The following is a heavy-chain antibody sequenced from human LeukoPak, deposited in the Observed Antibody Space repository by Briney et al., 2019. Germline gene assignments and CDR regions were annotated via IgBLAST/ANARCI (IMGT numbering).Heavy chain of an antibody. Sequence: PGGSLRLSCAGSGFSFSVYDMHWVRQGAGKGLEWVSGIETAGSTYYADSVKGRFTISRDNATNFLYLQMNSLRAGDTAVYYCARARHYMDVWGKGTTVAVSS. CDR3: ARARHYMDV. J-gene: IGHJ6*03. CDR1: GFSFSVYD. V-gene: IGHV3-13*01. CDR2: IETAGST.